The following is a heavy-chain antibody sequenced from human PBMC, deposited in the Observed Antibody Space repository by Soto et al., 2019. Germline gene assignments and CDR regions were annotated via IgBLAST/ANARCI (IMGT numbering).Heavy chain of an antibody. CDR2: INPIGGST. J-gene: IGHJ4*02. CDR1: GYTFTSYY. CDR3: ARRYNSNNEFDY. D-gene: IGHD3-22*01. Sequence: QVQLVQSGAEVKKPGASVKVSCKASGYTFTSYYMHWVRQAPGQGLEWLGMINPIGGSTSYAQKFQGRVTMTKDTSTSTVYLELSSLSSEDTAVYYCARRYNSNNEFDYWGQGTLVTVSS. V-gene: IGHV1-46*01.